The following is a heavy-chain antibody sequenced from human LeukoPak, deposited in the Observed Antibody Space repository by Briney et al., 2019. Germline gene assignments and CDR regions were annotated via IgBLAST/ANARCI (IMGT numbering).Heavy chain of an antibody. Sequence: GGSLRLSCAASGFTFSSYGMHWVRQAPGKGLEWVAVIWYDGSNKYYADSLKGRFTISRDNSKNTLYLQMNSLRAEDTAVYYCAKDLGYSYGPLDYWGQGTLVTVSS. CDR3: AKDLGYSYGPLDY. V-gene: IGHV3-33*06. J-gene: IGHJ4*02. D-gene: IGHD5-18*01. CDR1: GFTFSSYG. CDR2: IWYDGSNK.